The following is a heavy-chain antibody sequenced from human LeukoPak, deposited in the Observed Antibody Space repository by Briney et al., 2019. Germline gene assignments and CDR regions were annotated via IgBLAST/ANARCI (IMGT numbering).Heavy chain of an antibody. CDR3: ASGSLWFGELLTDY. CDR2: ISAYNGNT. CDR1: GYSFTSYW. J-gene: IGHJ4*02. Sequence: GESLKISCKGSGYSFTSYWIGWVRQMPGKGLEWMGWISAYNGNTNYAQKLQGRVTMTTDTSTSTAYMELRSLRSDDTAVYYCASGSLWFGELLTDYWGQGTLVTVSS. D-gene: IGHD3-10*01. V-gene: IGHV1-18*04.